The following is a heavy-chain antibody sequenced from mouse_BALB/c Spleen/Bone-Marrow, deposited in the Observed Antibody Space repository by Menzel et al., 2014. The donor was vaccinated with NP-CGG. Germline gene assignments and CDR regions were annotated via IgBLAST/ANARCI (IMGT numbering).Heavy chain of an antibody. J-gene: IGHJ2*01. V-gene: IGHV7-3*02. D-gene: IGHD1-1*01. CDR2: IRNKPNGYTT. Sequence: EVQLQESGGGLVQPGGSLIPSCATSGFTFTDYYMSWVRQPPGEALEWLGFIRNKPNGYTTEYSASVKGRFTISRDDSQSILYLQMNTLRAEDSATYYCARDDYGRGYWGQGTTLTVSS. CDR3: ARDDYGRGY. CDR1: GFTFTDYY.